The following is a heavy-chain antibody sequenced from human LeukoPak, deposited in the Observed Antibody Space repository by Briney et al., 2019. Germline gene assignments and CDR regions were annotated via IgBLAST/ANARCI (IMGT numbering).Heavy chain of an antibody. CDR3: ASGRQLGY. CDR1: GFTFSNYW. Sequence: GGSLRLSCAASGFTFSNYWMSWVRQAPGKGLEWVANIKEDGSEKYYVDSVKGRFTISRDNARNSLYLQMNSLRAEDTAVYYCASGRQLGYWGQGTLVTVPS. J-gene: IGHJ4*02. CDR2: IKEDGSEK. V-gene: IGHV3-7*01. D-gene: IGHD6-13*01.